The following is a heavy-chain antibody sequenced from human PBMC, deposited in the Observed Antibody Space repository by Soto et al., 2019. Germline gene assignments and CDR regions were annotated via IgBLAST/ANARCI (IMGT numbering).Heavy chain of an antibody. CDR1: GFTFGPFW. V-gene: IGHV3-74*01. CDR3: ARETYYFDY. Sequence: GGSLRLSCAASGFTFGPFWMHWVRQAPGKGLVWLSHINSDGSTIVYADSVKGRFTISRDNADNSLYLQMNSLRAEDTAVYYCARETYYFDYWGQGALVTVSS. CDR2: INSDGSTI. J-gene: IGHJ4*02.